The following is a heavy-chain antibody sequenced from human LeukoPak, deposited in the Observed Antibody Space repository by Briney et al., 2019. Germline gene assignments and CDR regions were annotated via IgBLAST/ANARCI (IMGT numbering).Heavy chain of an antibody. CDR2: ISGSGGST. J-gene: IGHJ3*02. Sequence: PGGSLRLSCAASGFTFSSYAMSWVRQAPGKGLEWVSAISGSGGSTYYADSVKGRFTISRDNSKNTLYLQMNSLRAEDTAVYYCAKSDCSSTSCYVRGGFDIWGQGTMVTVSS. V-gene: IGHV3-23*01. CDR3: AKSDCSSTSCYVRGGFDI. D-gene: IGHD2-2*01. CDR1: GFTFSSYA.